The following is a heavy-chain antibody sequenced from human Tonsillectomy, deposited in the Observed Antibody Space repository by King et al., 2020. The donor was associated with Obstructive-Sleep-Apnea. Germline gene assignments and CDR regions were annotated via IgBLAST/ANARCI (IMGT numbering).Heavy chain of an antibody. CDR2: ISYDGSNK. V-gene: IGHV3-30*18. J-gene: IGHJ6*02. D-gene: IGHD3-22*01. Sequence: VQLVESGGGVVQPGRSLRLSCAASGFTFSSYGMHWVRQAPGKGLEWVAVISYDGSNKYYADSVKGRFTISRDNSKNTLYLQMNSLRAEDTAVYYCAKEGGSITMIVVAIYGMDVWDQGTTVTVSS. CDR1: GFTFSSYG. CDR3: AKEGGSITMIVVAIYGMDV.